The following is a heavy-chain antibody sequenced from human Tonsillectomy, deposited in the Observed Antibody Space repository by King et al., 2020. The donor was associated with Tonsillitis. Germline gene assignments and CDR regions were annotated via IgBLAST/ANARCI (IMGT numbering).Heavy chain of an antibody. D-gene: IGHD2-2*01. Sequence: VQLVESGGGLVKPGGSLRLSCAASGFTFSSYSMNWVRQAPGKGLEWVSSISSSSSYIYYADSVKGRFTISRDNAKNSLYLQMNSLRAEDTAVYYCARDCGSRTSCSHYYYCGMDVWGQGTTVTVSS. CDR3: ARDCGSRTSCSHYYYCGMDV. J-gene: IGHJ6*02. CDR1: GFTFSSYS. V-gene: IGHV3-21*01. CDR2: ISSSSSYI.